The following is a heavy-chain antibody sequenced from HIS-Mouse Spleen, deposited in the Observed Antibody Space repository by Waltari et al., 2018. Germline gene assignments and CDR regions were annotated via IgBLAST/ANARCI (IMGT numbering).Heavy chain of an antibody. CDR3: AKGGLMVYAIGDY. D-gene: IGHD2-8*01. CDR1: GCTFRSSG. V-gene: IGHV3-33*06. CDR2: IWYDGSNK. J-gene: IGHJ4*02. Sequence: QVQLVESGGGVVQPGGSLRRPWAASGCTFRSSGMHWVRQAPGKGLEWVAVIWYDGSNKYYADSVKGRFTISRDNSKNTLYLQMNSLRAEDTAVYYCAKGGLMVYAIGDYWGQGTLVTVSS.